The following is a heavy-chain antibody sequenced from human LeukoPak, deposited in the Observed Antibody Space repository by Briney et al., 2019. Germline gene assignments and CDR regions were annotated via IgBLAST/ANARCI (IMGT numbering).Heavy chain of an antibody. J-gene: IGHJ4*02. CDR2: IHFSPGYT. V-gene: IGHV3-23*01. Sequence: GGPLRLSCAASGFTFSSYAMSWVRQAPGKGLEWVSHIHFSPGYTYYADSVKGRFTISRDNSKNMLYLQMNSLRAEDTAVYYCAKGYTAAWYDFDYWGQGTLVTVSS. CDR1: GFTFSSYA. D-gene: IGHD5-12*01. CDR3: AKGYTAAWYDFDY.